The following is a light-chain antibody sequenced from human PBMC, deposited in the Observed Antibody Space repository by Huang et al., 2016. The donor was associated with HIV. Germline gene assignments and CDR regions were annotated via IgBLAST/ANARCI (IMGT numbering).Light chain of an antibody. Sequence: EVVMTQSPATLSVSPGERATLSCRASQSVSSNLAWYQQKPGQAPRLLIYGASTRTTGIPARFSGSGSGTEFTLTISSLQSEDFAVYYCQQYNNWPPVTFSQGTKLEIK. CDR2: GAS. CDR1: QSVSSN. V-gene: IGKV3D-15*01. J-gene: IGKJ2*01. CDR3: QQYNNWPPVT.